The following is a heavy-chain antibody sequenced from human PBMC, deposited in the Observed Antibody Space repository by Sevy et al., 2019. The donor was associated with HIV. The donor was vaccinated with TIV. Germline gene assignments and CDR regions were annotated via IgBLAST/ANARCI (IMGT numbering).Heavy chain of an antibody. CDR1: GFTFHYAW. D-gene: IGHD3-10*01. CDR3: AKEGTTMVRGVIIKPDNWFDP. CDR2: ISGSGGST. Sequence: GGSLRLSCAASGFTFHYAWMTWVRQAPGKGLEWVSAISGSGGSTYYADSVKGRFTISRDNSKNTLYLQMNSLRAEDTAVYYCAKEGTTMVRGVIIKPDNWFDPWGQGTLVTVSS. J-gene: IGHJ5*02. V-gene: IGHV3-23*01.